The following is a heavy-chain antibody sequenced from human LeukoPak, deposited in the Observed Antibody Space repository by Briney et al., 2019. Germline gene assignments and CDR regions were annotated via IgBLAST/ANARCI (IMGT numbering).Heavy chain of an antibody. CDR2: IRSKAYGGTT. CDR3: TLVVVVVATPGYYYSYMDV. V-gene: IGHV3-49*04. CDR1: GFTFGDYG. D-gene: IGHD2-15*01. Sequence: QSGGSLRLSCTGSGFTFGDYGMSWVRQAPGKGLEWVGFIRSKAYGGTTEYAASVKGRFTISKDDSNSIAYLQMNSLKTEDTAVYYCTLVVVVVATPGYYYSYMDVWGKGTTVTVSS. J-gene: IGHJ6*03.